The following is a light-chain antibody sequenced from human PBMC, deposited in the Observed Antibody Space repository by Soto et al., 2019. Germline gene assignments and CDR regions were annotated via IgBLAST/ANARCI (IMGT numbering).Light chain of an antibody. CDR1: QSISTW. CDR2: KAS. Sequence: DIQMTQSPSTLSASVGDRVTITCWASQSISTWLAWYLQKPGKAPKLLIYKASSLESGVPSRFSGSGSETEFTLTISSLQPDDFATYYCQQYSGYPWTFGQGTRWKSN. V-gene: IGKV1-5*03. J-gene: IGKJ1*01. CDR3: QQYSGYPWT.